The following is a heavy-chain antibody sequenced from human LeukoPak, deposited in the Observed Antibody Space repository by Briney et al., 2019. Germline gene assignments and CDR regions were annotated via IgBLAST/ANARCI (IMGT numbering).Heavy chain of an antibody. J-gene: IGHJ3*02. CDR3: ARDNGGSYYGRSSAFDI. V-gene: IGHV4-59*01. CDR2: IYYSGST. D-gene: IGHD1-26*01. Sequence: SETLSLTCTISSGSIDNYYWSWIRQPPGKGLEWIGYIYYSGSTNYNPSLKSRVTISVDTSKNQFSLKLSSVTAADTAVYYCARDNGGSYYGRSSAFDIWGQGTMVTVSS. CDR1: SGSIDNYY.